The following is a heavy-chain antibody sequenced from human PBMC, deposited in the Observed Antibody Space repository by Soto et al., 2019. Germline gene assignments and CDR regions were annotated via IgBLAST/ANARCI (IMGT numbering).Heavy chain of an antibody. Sequence: PGGSLRLSCAASGFTFSGYWMHWVRQAPGKGLVWVSRINGDETSTNYADSVKGRFTISRDNAKNTLYLQMNTLRAEDTAVYYCARWTFDSGTYDSWGQGTLVTVSS. CDR1: GFTFSGYW. D-gene: IGHD3-10*01. CDR2: INGDETST. J-gene: IGHJ5*01. V-gene: IGHV3-74*01. CDR3: ARWTFDSGTYDS.